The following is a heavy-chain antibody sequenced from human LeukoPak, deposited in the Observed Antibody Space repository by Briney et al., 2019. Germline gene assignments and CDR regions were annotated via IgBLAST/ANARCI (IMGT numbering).Heavy chain of an antibody. Sequence: GGSLRLSCAASGFIFDDYGMSWVRQAQGKGLEWVAVTWFDGSNKFYADSVKGRFTISRDNSKNTLYLQMNSLRAEDTAVYYCASSAGALIDCWGQGTLVIVSS. CDR2: TWFDGSNK. CDR3: ASSAGALIDC. J-gene: IGHJ4*02. D-gene: IGHD6-19*01. CDR1: GFIFDDYG. V-gene: IGHV3-33*08.